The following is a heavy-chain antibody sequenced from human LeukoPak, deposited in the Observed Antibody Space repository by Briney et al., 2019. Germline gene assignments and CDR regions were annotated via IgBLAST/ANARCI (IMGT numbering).Heavy chain of an antibody. J-gene: IGHJ4*02. V-gene: IGHV3-21*01. CDR2: ISSSSSYI. D-gene: IGHD6-19*01. CDR3: ARARYSSGQQTDY. CDR1: GYSISSGYC. Sequence: ETLSLTCIVSGYSISSGYCWGWVRQAPGKGLEWVSSISSSSSYIYYADSVKGRFTISRDNAKNSLYLQMNSLRAEDTAVYYCARARYSSGQQTDYWGQGTLVTVSS.